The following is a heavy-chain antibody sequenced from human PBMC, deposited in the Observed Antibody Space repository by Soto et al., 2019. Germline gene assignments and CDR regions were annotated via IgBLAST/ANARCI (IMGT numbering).Heavy chain of an antibody. CDR3: AKDPNKRYCSGGSCYSGFDY. J-gene: IGHJ4*02. D-gene: IGHD2-15*01. V-gene: IGHV3-30*18. CDR2: ISYDGSNK. Sequence: GGSLRLSCAASGFTFSSYGMHWVRQAPGKGLEWVAVISYDGSNKYYADSVKGRFTISRDNSKNTLYLQMNSLRAEDTAVYYCAKDPNKRYCSGGSCYSGFDYWGQGTLVTVSS. CDR1: GFTFSSYG.